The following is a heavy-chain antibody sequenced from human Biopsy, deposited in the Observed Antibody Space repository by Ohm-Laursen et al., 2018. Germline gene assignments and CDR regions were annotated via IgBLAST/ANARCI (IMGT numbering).Heavy chain of an antibody. CDR1: GGTFSNYG. CDR2: NIPILGTG. J-gene: IGHJ1*01. CDR3: ATKLTGYFHH. Sequence: ASVKVSCKAPGGTFSNYGVNWVRQAPGQGLEWLGGNIPILGTGNYAQKFQDRVTVAADTSTSTATMELRSLRSDDTAVYYCATKLTGYFHHWGQGTLVIISS. V-gene: IGHV1-69*06. D-gene: IGHD3-9*01.